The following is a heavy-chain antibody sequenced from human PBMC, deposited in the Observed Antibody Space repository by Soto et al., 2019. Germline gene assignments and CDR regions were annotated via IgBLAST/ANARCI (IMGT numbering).Heavy chain of an antibody. D-gene: IGHD4-17*01. CDR1: GFTFSNYT. CDR3: ARDSHYGDHFDY. V-gene: IGHV3-48*01. Sequence: GGSLRLSCAASGFTFSNYTMNWVRQAPGKGLEWVSYISSSGSTIYYADSVKGRFTISRDNAKNSLYLQMNSLRAEDTAVYYCARDSHYGDHFDYWGQGTLVTVSS. J-gene: IGHJ4*02. CDR2: ISSSGSTI.